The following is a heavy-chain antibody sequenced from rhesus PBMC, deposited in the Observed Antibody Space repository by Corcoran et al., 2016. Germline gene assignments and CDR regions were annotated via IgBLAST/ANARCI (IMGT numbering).Heavy chain of an antibody. CDR1: GFSISTTGTG. D-gene: IGHD3S6*01. J-gene: IGHJ5-1*01. Sequence: QVTLKESGPALVKPTQTLTLTCTFSGFSISTTGTGVVWLRPPPGKALEWLASIYWNDSKYYSTSLKSRLTISKDTSKNQVVLTMTNMDPVDTATYYCVRVGQRMNRFDVWGAGVLVTVSS. CDR3: VRVGQRMNRFDV. CDR2: IYWNDSK. V-gene: IGHV2-95*01.